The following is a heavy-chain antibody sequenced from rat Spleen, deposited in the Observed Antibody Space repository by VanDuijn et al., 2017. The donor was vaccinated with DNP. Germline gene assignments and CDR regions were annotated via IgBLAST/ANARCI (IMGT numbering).Heavy chain of an antibody. V-gene: IGHV5-7*01. CDR3: ARHRERPYFDY. Sequence: EVQLVESGGGLVQPGRSLKLSCAASGFTFSDYNMAWASQAPKKGRELVTTISYDGNRVYYRDSVKGRFTISRDDAKRTLYRQMDSLTSEDTAIYDCARHRERPYFDYWGQGVMVTVSS. CDR2: ISYDGNRV. CDR1: GFTFSDYN. J-gene: IGHJ2*01.